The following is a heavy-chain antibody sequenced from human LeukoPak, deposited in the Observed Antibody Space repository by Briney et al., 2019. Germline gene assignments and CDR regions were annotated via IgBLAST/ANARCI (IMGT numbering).Heavy chain of an antibody. CDR3: AKPLLNCGGDCYIFDY. J-gene: IGHJ4*02. CDR1: GFTFSSYA. D-gene: IGHD2-21*02. V-gene: IGHV3-23*01. CDR2: ISGSGGSA. Sequence: GGSLRLSCAASGFTFSSYAMSWVRQAPGKGLEWVSAISGSGGSAYYADSVKGRFTISRDNSKNTLYLQMNSLRAEDTAVYYCAKPLLNCGGDCYIFDYWGQGTLVTVSS.